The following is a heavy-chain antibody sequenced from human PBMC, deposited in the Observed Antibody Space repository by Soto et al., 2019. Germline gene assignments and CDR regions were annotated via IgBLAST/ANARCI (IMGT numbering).Heavy chain of an antibody. CDR2: ISYDGSNK. Sequence: GGSLRLSCAASGFTFSGYAMHWVRQAPGKGLEWVAVISYDGSNKYYADSVKGRFTISRDNSKNTLYLQMNSLRAEDTAVYYCAREVPASSWYTYYYYGMDVWGQGNTVTVSS. J-gene: IGHJ6*02. V-gene: IGHV3-30-3*01. CDR3: AREVPASSWYTYYYYGMDV. CDR1: GFTFSGYA. D-gene: IGHD6-13*01.